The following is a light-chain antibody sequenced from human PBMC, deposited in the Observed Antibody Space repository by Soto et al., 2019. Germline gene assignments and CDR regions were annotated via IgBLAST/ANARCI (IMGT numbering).Light chain of an antibody. CDR2: RTN. V-gene: IGLV1-44*01. Sequence: QSVLTQPPSASGTPGXXXSITXXXSXPXXXSXXVNWYQXXPGRAPKLLIYRTNQRPSGVPXRFSASKSGTSASLAISGXQSEDEADYYCEAWDDSLIGVLFGGGTKLTVL. CDR3: EAWDDSLIGVL. CDR1: XPXXXSXX. J-gene: IGLJ2*01.